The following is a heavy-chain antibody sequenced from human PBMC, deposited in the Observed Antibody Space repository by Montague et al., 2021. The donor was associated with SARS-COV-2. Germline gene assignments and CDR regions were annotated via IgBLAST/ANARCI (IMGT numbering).Heavy chain of an antibody. CDR2: IWRDGTIE. V-gene: IGHV3-33*01. D-gene: IGHD1-20*01. J-gene: IGHJ3*01. Sequence: SLRLSCAASGFSFSSYAMHWVRQAPGKGLEWVAVIWRDGTIEHYANSVKGRFTISRDNSKNTLTLQMNSLRAEDTAVYYCAREIRYHSDRADALDLWGLGTLVTISP. CDR3: AREIRYHSDRADALDL. CDR1: GFSFSSYA.